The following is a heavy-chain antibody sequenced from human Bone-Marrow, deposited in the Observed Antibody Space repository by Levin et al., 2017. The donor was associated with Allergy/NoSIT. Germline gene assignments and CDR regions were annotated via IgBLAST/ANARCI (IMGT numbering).Heavy chain of an antibody. Sequence: SQTLSLTCTVSGDSINSGNYYWGWIRQSPGRGLDWIGNVYFSGTTYYNPSLRRRVTISLDTSQNQFSLNLKSVTAADTGIYFCARPARGATAVSFYFDVWGRGILVTVSS. CDR3: ARPARGATAVSFYFDV. D-gene: IGHD3-10*01. CDR1: GDSINSGNYY. V-gene: IGHV4-39*01. J-gene: IGHJ2*01. CDR2: VYFSGTT.